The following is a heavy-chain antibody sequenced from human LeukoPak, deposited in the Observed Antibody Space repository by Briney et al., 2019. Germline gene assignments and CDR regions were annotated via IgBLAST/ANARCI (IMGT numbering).Heavy chain of an antibody. CDR3: ARDDTGVIRGIRFHY. Sequence: SETLSLTCAVSGASISRGYWWSWVRQPPGKGLEWIGEIYHSGSTNHNPSLKSRVTISVDKSKSQFSLNLSSVTAADTAVYYCARDDTGVIRGIRFHYWGQGTLVTVSS. J-gene: IGHJ4*02. D-gene: IGHD3-10*01. V-gene: IGHV4-4*02. CDR1: GASISRGYW. CDR2: IYHSGST.